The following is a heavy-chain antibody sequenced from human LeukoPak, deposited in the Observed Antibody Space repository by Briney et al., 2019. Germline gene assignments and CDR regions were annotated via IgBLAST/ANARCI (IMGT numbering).Heavy chain of an antibody. CDR3: AKEGITTFYYFDY. CDR1: GFTFSRYG. J-gene: IGHJ4*02. V-gene: IGHV3-30*18. D-gene: IGHD3-10*01. CDR2: ISYDGSNK. Sequence: GGSLRLSCAASGFTFSRYGMHWVRQAPGKGLEWVAVISYDGSNKYYADSVKGRFTISRDNSKNTLYLQMNSLRAQDTAVYYCAKEGITTFYYFDYWGQGTLVTVSS.